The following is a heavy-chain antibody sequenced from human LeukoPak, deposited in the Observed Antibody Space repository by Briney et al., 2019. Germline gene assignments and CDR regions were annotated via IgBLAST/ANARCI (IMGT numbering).Heavy chain of an antibody. Sequence: PGGSLRLSCAASGFTFDDYAMHWVRRAPGKGLEWVSGISWHSGSIGYADSVKGRFTISRDNAKNSLYLQMNSLRAEDTALYYCAKEGYGSGSYSVWYFDLWGRGTLVTVSS. D-gene: IGHD3-10*01. CDR2: ISWHSGSI. J-gene: IGHJ2*01. CDR1: GFTFDDYA. V-gene: IGHV3-9*01. CDR3: AKEGYGSGSYSVWYFDL.